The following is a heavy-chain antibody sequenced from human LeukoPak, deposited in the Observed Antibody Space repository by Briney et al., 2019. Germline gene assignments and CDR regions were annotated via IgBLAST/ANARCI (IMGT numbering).Heavy chain of an antibody. V-gene: IGHV3-30-3*01. CDR2: XXYDGSNK. CDR3: ARGNYDILTGYYSPFDY. Sequence: GGSLRLSCAASGFTFSSYAMHWVRQAPGKGLXXXXXXXYDGSNKYYAXSVKGRFTISRDNSKNTLYLQMNSLRAEDTAVYYCARGNYDILTGYYSPFDYWAQGTLVTVSS. J-gene: IGHJ4*02. D-gene: IGHD3-9*01. CDR1: GFTFSSYA.